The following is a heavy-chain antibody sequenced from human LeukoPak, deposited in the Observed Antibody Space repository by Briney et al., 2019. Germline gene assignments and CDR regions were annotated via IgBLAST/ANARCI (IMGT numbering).Heavy chain of an antibody. J-gene: IGHJ5*02. D-gene: IGHD2-21*02. CDR3: ARGVSIVVMTAIGYFDP. V-gene: IGHV3-30*04. Sequence: GGSLRLSRGASEFTFSTDALHWVRQAPGKGLEWVAVISYDGSNKYYADSVKGRFTISRDNSKNTLYLQMNSLRADDTAVYYCARGVSIVVMTAIGYFDPWGQGTLVTVSS. CDR1: EFTFSTDA. CDR2: ISYDGSNK.